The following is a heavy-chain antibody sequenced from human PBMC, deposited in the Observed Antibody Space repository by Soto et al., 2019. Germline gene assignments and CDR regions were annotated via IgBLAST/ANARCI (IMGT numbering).Heavy chain of an antibody. Sequence: PGRSLRLSCAAVGVNFSSHWRHWVRQIQGKGLAWVSRINNDGSITTYADSVKGRFTISRDNAKNTLFLQMNSLRAEDTAVYYCARAGPATCSSYSCFAYSPDVWGKGTTVTVSS. D-gene: IGHD2-2*01. V-gene: IGHV3-74*01. CDR1: GVNFSSHW. J-gene: IGHJ6*04. CDR2: INNDGSIT. CDR3: ARAGPATCSSYSCFAYSPDV.